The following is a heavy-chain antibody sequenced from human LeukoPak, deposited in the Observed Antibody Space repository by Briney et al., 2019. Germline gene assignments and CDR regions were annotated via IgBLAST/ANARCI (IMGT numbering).Heavy chain of an antibody. Sequence: GGSLRLSCAASGFTLSSYWMTWVRQAPGKGLEWVANIKEDGSDKYYVDSVKGRFTISRDNAKNPLYLQMNSLRAEDTAVYYCARVRSGCYFDYWGQGTLVTVSS. CDR1: GFTLSSYW. V-gene: IGHV3-7*05. CDR3: ARVRSGCYFDY. J-gene: IGHJ4*02. D-gene: IGHD6-19*01. CDR2: IKEDGSDK.